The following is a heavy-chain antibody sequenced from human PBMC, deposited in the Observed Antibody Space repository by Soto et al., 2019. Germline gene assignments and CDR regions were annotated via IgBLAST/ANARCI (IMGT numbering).Heavy chain of an antibody. J-gene: IGHJ6*03. V-gene: IGHV2-26*01. Sequence: QVTLKESGPVLVKPTETLTLTCTVSGFSLSNARMGVSWIRQPPGKALEWLAHIFSNDEKSYSTSLKSRLTISKDTSKSQVVLTMTNMDPVDTATYYCARTPAPDILTGYYREYYYYYMDVWGKGTTVTVSS. D-gene: IGHD3-9*01. CDR3: ARTPAPDILTGYYREYYYYYMDV. CDR2: IFSNDEK. CDR1: GFSLSNARMG.